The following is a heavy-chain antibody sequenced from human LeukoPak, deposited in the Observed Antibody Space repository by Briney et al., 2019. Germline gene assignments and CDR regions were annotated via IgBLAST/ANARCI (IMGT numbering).Heavy chain of an antibody. J-gene: IGHJ4*02. CDR3: ARGIDGSAWYDY. CDR1: GGSISTYY. Sequence: SETLSLTCSVSGGSISTYYWTWIRQPPGKGLEWVAYMYPGTAYYNPATAYYNPSLNSRATISIDKSKNQSSLNLTSVAAADTAIYYCARGIDGSAWYDYWGQGTLVTVSS. CDR2: MYPGTAYYNPATA. D-gene: IGHD6-19*01. V-gene: IGHV4-59*01.